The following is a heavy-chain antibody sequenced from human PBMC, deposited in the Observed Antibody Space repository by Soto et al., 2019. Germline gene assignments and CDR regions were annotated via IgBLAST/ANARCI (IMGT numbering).Heavy chain of an antibody. Sequence: GESLKICCKGSGYSFSTYSIGWVRQMPGKGLEWVGVIYPGDSDTRYSPSFRGQVTISADKSISHVYLQWSSLKASDTAMYYCARNRLRQYYYGMDVWGQGTTVTVSS. J-gene: IGHJ6*02. V-gene: IGHV5-51*01. D-gene: IGHD3-10*01. CDR3: ARNRLRQYYYGMDV. CDR2: IYPGDSDT. CDR1: GYSFSTYS.